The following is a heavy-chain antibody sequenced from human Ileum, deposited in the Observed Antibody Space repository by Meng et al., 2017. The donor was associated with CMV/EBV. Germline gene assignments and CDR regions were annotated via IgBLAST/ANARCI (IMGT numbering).Heavy chain of an antibody. J-gene: IGHJ4*02. V-gene: IGHV6-1*01. CDR2: TDYRSKWDY. D-gene: IGHD6-6*01. Sequence: QIQLPQSGPGLVTPSHTLSLPWYIAVDSVSTNNFAWSWIRQAPLRGLEWLGRTDYRSKWDYEYSVSVESRITISPDTSKNQFSLHLRSVTPEDAAIYYCAREAELLRFDHWGQGTLVTVSS. CDR3: AREAELLRFDH. CDR1: VDSVSTNNFA.